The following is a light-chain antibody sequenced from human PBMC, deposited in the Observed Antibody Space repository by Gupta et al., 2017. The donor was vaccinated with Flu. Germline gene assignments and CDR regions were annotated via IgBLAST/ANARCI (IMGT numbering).Light chain of an antibody. J-gene: IGKJ4*01. CDR2: DAS. V-gene: IGKV3-11*01. CDR1: QSVSSY. CDR3: QQRSNWTPGRT. Sequence: EIVLTQSPATLSLSPGERATLSCRASQSVSSYLAWYQQKPGQAPRLLIYDASNRATGIPARFSGSGSGTDFTLTISSLEAEDFAVYYCQQRSNWTPGRTVGGGTKVEIK.